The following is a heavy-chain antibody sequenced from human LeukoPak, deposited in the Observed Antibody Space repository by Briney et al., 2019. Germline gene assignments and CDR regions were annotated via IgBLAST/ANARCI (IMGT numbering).Heavy chain of an antibody. CDR3: ARETYCTNGVCHNINRYFDY. CDR1: GFIVSSNY. J-gene: IGHJ4*02. Sequence: TGGSLRLSCAASGFIVSSNYTSWVRQAPGKGLEWVSVIYSGGNTYYADSVKGRFTISRDNSKNTVYLQMDSLGVEDTAVYYCARETYCTNGVCHNINRYFDYWGQGTLVTVSS. V-gene: IGHV3-66*01. D-gene: IGHD2-8*01. CDR2: IYSGGNT.